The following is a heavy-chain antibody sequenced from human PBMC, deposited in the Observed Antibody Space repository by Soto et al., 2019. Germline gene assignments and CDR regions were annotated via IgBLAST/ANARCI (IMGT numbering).Heavy chain of an antibody. D-gene: IGHD3-3*01. V-gene: IGHV3-74*01. J-gene: IGHJ6*03. CDR1: GFTFSSYW. Sequence: GGSLRLSCAASGFTFSSYWMHWVRQAPGKGLVWVSRINSDGSSTRYADSVKGRFTISRDNAKNTLYLQMNSLRAEDTAVYYCARTPSVYDFWGEGDYYYFYMDVWGKGTTVTVSS. CDR2: INSDGSST. CDR3: ARTPSVYDFWGEGDYYYFYMDV.